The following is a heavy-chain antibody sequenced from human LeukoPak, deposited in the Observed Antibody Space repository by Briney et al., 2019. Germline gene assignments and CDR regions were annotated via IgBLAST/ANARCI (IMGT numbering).Heavy chain of an antibody. CDR2: INPNSGGT. D-gene: IGHD5-18*01. CDR1: GYTFTGYY. J-gene: IGHJ4*02. V-gene: IGHV1-2*02. Sequence: ASVKVSCKASGYTFTGYYMHWVRQAPGQGLEWMGWINPNSGGTNYAQKFQGRVTMTRDTSISTAYMELSRLRSDDTAVYYCARGYSYGPLYFDYWGQGTLVTVSS. CDR3: ARGYSYGPLYFDY.